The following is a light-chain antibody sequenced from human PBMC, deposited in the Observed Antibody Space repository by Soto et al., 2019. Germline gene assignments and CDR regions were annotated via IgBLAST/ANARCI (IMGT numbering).Light chain of an antibody. Sequence: QSALTQPPSASGSPGQSVTISCTGASSDVGNYNYVSWYQQHPGKAPKLMIYEVSKRPSGVPDRFSGSKSGNTASLTVSGLQAEDEADDYCGSYAGGNNNLFGTGTKVTVL. CDR3: GSYAGGNNNL. V-gene: IGLV2-8*01. CDR2: EVS. J-gene: IGLJ1*01. CDR1: SSDVGNYNY.